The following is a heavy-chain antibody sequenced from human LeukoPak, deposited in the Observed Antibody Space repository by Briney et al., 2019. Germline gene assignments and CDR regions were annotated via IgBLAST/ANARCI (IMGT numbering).Heavy chain of an antibody. V-gene: IGHV4-39*01. CDR3: ARHPDYYDSTPGGAFDI. CDR1: GDSISIPNYF. D-gene: IGHD3-22*01. J-gene: IGHJ3*02. CDR2: ISFTGTT. Sequence: SETLSLTCTVSGDSISIPNYFWAWIRQPPGKGLDWIGTISFTGTTYYNPSLKSRVTISVDTSKNQFSLKLSSVTAADTAVYYCARHPDYYDSTPGGAFDIWGQGTMVTVSS.